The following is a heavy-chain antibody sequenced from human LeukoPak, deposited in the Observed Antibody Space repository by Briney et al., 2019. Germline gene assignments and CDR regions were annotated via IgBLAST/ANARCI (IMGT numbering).Heavy chain of an antibody. V-gene: IGHV1-18*01. Sequence: ASVKVSCKASGYTFTSYGISWVRQAPGQGLEWMGRISAYNGNTNYAQKFQGRVTITADESTSTAYMELSSLRSEDTAVYYCARADPYGSGSYYIDYWGQGTLVTVSS. CDR3: ARADPYGSGSYYIDY. J-gene: IGHJ4*02. D-gene: IGHD3-10*01. CDR1: GYTFTSYG. CDR2: ISAYNGNT.